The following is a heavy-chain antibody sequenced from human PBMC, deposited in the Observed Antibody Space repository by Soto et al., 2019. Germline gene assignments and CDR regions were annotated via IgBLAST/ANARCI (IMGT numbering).Heavy chain of an antibody. CDR1: DYTFANYG. CDR3: ARDCNGGSCYPFY. Sequence: QVQLVQSGGEVKKLGASVKVSCQASDYTFANYGISWVRQAPGQGPEWMGWISGYNGNTNYAQKFQGRLTMTTDTSTSTAYMELRSLGSDDTAVYYCARDCNGGSCYPFYWGQGTLVTVSS. J-gene: IGHJ4*02. V-gene: IGHV1-18*01. CDR2: ISGYNGNT. D-gene: IGHD2-15*01.